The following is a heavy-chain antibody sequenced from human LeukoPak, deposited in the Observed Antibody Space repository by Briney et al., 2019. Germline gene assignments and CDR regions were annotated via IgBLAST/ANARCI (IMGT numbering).Heavy chain of an antibody. Sequence: PSETLSLTCTVSGGSISSYYWSWIRQPAGKGLDWIGRIYTSGSTNYNPSLKSRVTISVDKSKNQFSLKLSSVTAADTAVYYCARDPSSGWSNYYYYMDVWGKGTTVTVSS. CDR3: ARDPSSGWSNYYYYMDV. J-gene: IGHJ6*03. V-gene: IGHV4-4*07. CDR2: IYTSGST. CDR1: GGSISSYY. D-gene: IGHD6-19*01.